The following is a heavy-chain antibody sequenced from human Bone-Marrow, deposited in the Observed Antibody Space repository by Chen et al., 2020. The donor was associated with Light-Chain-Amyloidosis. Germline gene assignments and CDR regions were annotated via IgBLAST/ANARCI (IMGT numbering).Heavy chain of an antibody. CDR3: ARERVLVPYYYYGMDV. D-gene: IGHD6-6*01. CDR2: ISSSGSTI. Sequence: QVQLVVSGGGLVKPGGSLRLSCAASGFTFSDYYMSWIRQAPGKGLEWVSYISSSGSTIYYADSVKGRFTISRDNAKNSLYLQMNSLRAEDTAVYYCARERVLVPYYYYGMDVWGQGTTVTVSS. J-gene: IGHJ6*02. V-gene: IGHV3-11*01. CDR1: GFTFSDYY.